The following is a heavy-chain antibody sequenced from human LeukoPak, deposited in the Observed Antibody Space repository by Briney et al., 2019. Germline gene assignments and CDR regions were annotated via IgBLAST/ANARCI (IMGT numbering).Heavy chain of an antibody. CDR2: ISSSSSTI. CDR3: ARLHTAYYYYMDV. CDR1: GFTFSSYS. V-gene: IGHV3-48*04. D-gene: IGHD2-2*02. Sequence: GGSLRLSCAASGFTFSSYSMNWVRQAPGKGLEWGSYISSSSSTIYYADSVKGRFTISRDNAKNSLYLQMNSLRAENTAVYYCARLHTAYYYYMDVWGKGTTVTVSS. J-gene: IGHJ6*03.